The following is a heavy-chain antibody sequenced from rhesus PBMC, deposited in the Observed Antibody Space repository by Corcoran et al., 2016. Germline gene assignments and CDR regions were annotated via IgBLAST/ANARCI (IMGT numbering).Heavy chain of an antibody. CDR2: ISSGDRT. CDR1: GFTFSSHA. CDR3: AKGGSGNYPYGLDS. Sequence: EVQLVESGGGLAKPGGSLSLSCAASGFTFSSHAMHWVRPAPGKGLEWVSAISSGDRTYYANAVKGRFTISRDNSKNTLSLQMNSLRAEDTAVYYCAKGGSGNYPYGLDSWGQGVVVTVSS. D-gene: IGHD1-44*01. V-gene: IGHV3-103*01. J-gene: IGHJ6*01.